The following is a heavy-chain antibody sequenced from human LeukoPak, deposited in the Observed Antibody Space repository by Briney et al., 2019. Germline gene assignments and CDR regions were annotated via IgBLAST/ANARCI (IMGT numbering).Heavy chain of an antibody. CDR3: AKRSYCSSTSCYAFDY. CDR1: GFTFSSYA. J-gene: IGHJ4*02. D-gene: IGHD2-2*01. V-gene: IGHV3-30-3*02. CDR2: ISYDGSNK. Sequence: GGSLRLSCAASGFTFSSYAMHWVRQAPGKGLEWVAVISYDGSNKYYADSVKGRFTISRDNSKNTLYLQMNSLRAEDTAVYYCAKRSYCSSTSCYAFDYWGQGTLVTVSS.